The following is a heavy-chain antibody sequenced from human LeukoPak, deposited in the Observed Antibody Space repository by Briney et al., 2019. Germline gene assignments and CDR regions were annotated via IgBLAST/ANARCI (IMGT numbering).Heavy chain of an antibody. V-gene: IGHV3-11*06. J-gene: IGHJ4*02. CDR1: GFTFSDYY. D-gene: IGHD3-10*01. CDR3: ARVAGHYFDY. Sequence: GGSLRLSCAASGFTFSDYYMSWIRQAPGKGLEWVSFITSTSSDMLYADSVKGRFTVSRDNAKNTLYLQMDSLTAEDTAVYFCARVAGHYFDYWGQGSLVTVSS. CDR2: ITSTSSDM.